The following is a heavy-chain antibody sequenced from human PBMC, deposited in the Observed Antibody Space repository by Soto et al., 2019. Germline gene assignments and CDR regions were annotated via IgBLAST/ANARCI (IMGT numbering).Heavy chain of an antibody. CDR2: TYYRSKWYN. CDR3: ARAGPITMVRGVIPYKSYWFDP. CDR1: GDSVSSNSAA. Sequence: PSQTLSLTCAISGDSVSSNSAAWNWIRQSPSRGLEWLGRTYYRSKWYNDYAVSVKSRITINPDTSKKQVSLQLKSVTPEDTAVYYCARAGPITMVRGVIPYKSYWFDPWGQGTLVTVSS. J-gene: IGHJ5*02. D-gene: IGHD3-10*01. V-gene: IGHV6-1*01.